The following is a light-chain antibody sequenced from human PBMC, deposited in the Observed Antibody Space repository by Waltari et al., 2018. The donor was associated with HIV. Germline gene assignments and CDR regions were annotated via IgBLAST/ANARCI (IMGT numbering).Light chain of an antibody. J-gene: IGLJ3*02. CDR2: RNN. CDR3: SAWDSSLGAWV. Sequence: QAGLTQPPSVSKDLRQTATLTCTGNSHNVGNQRATWLQHHQGHPPKLLSYRNNNRPSGISERFSASRSRNTASLTITGLQPEDEADYYCSAWDSSLGAWVVGGGTKLTVL. V-gene: IGLV10-54*04. CDR1: SHNVGNQR.